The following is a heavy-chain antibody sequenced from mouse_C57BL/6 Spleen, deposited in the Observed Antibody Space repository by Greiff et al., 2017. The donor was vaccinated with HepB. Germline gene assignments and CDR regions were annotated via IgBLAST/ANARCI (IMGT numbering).Heavy chain of an antibody. V-gene: IGHV5-4*01. CDR3: ARPDCYYESLFAY. D-gene: IGHD2-3*01. J-gene: IGHJ3*01. CDR1: GFTFSSYS. CDR2: ISDGGSYT. Sequence: EVHLVESGGGLVKPGGSLKLSCAASGFTFSSYSMSWVRQTPEKRLEWVATISDGGSYTYYPDNVKGRFTISRDNAKNNLYLQMSHLKSEDTAMYYCARPDCYYESLFAYWGQGTLVTVSA.